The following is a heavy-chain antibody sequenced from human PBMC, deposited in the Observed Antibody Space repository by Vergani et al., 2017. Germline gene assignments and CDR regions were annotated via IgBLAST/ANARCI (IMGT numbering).Heavy chain of an antibody. CDR1: GFTLNTYG. Sequence: QVQLLQSGGGVVQPGGSLRLSCTPSGFTLNTYGIHWVRQAPGKGLEWVSLIRYDGSSYYYGDSVKGRFTISRDKSQNTVNLQMNSLRTEDTAVYFCANSVIAGDVGVAYFGLDVWGRGTPVTVSS. D-gene: IGHD2-21*01. CDR3: ANSVIAGDVGVAYFGLDV. J-gene: IGHJ6*02. CDR2: IRYDGSSY. V-gene: IGHV3-30*02.